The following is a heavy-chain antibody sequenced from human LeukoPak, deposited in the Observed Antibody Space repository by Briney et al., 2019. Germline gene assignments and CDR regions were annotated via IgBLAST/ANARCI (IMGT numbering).Heavy chain of an antibody. D-gene: IGHD3-22*01. CDR3: ARDGADNSGYYFGSL. Sequence: GGSLRLSCAASGFTFSSYWMHWVRQAPGKGLVWVSRINSDGSSTSYADSAKGRFTISTDNSKNTLYLQMNSLRVEDTAVYYCARDGADNSGYYFGSLWGQGTVVTVSS. V-gene: IGHV3-74*01. J-gene: IGHJ3*01. CDR1: GFTFSSYW. CDR2: INSDGSST.